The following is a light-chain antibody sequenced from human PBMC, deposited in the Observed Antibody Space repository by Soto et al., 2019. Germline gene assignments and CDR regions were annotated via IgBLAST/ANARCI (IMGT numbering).Light chain of an antibody. Sequence: QSALTQPASVSGSPGQSITISCAGTSSDVGAYNLVSWYQQHPGRAPKLMIYEDYKRPSGVSDRVSGSKSGNTASLTISGLQAEDEADYSCCSYAGSRPYVFGTGTKVTVL. CDR2: EDY. J-gene: IGLJ1*01. V-gene: IGLV2-23*01. CDR3: CSYAGSRPYV. CDR1: SSDVGAYNL.